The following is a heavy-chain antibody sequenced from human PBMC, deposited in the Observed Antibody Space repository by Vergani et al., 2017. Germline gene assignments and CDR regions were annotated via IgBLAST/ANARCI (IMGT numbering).Heavy chain of an antibody. CDR2: ISAYNGNI. D-gene: IGHD2-21*02. CDR3: ARGLAYCGGDCYSVSQFDP. Sequence: QVQLVQSGAEVKKPGASVKVSCKASGYTFTHYGINWVRQAPGQGLEWMGWISAYNGNINYARKFQGRVTMTTDTSTNTAYMELRSLISDDSAVYYCARGLAYCGGDCYSVSQFDPWGQGTLVTVSS. V-gene: IGHV1-18*01. J-gene: IGHJ5*02. CDR1: GYTFTHYG.